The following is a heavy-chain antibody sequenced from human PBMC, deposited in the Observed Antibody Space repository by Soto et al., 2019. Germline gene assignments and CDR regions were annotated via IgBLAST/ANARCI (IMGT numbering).Heavy chain of an antibody. CDR1: GGSISTSY. Sequence: QVQLQESGPGLVKPSETLSLTCTVSGGSISTSYWNWIRQPPGKGLEWVGYIHYSGNTNYNPSLKRRVTMSVNTYKNQFSLKLSSVTAADTAIYYCAILPRAAPYTYFDYWGKGTLVTVSS. D-gene: IGHD6-6*01. CDR2: IHYSGNT. CDR3: AILPRAAPYTYFDY. V-gene: IGHV4-59*08. J-gene: IGHJ4*02.